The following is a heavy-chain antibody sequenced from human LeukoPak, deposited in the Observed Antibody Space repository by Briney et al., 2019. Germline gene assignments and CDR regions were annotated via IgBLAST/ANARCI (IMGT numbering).Heavy chain of an antibody. Sequence: ASVKVSCKASGYTFTGYYMQWVRQAPGQGLEWMGWINPNSGGTNYAQKSQGRVTMTRDTSISTAYMELSRLRSDDTAVYYCARGSSNDAFDIWGQGTMVTVSS. CDR3: ARGSSNDAFDI. CDR1: GYTFTGYY. J-gene: IGHJ3*02. V-gene: IGHV1-2*02. CDR2: INPNSGGT. D-gene: IGHD6-13*01.